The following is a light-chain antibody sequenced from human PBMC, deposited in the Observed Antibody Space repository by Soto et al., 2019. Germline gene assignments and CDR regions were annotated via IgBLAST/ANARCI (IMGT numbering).Light chain of an antibody. J-gene: IGKJ1*01. Sequence: EIVMTQSPATLAVSPGERATLSCRASQSVSTNLVWYQQKPGQAPRLLIYGASTRATGIPGRFSGSGSGTEFTLTISSLQSEDFAVYYCQQYNNWPPWTFGQGTKVDIK. CDR1: QSVSTN. V-gene: IGKV3-15*01. CDR2: GAS. CDR3: QQYNNWPPWT.